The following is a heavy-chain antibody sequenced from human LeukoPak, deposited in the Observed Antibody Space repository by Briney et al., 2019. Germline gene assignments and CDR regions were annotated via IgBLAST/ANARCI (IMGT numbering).Heavy chain of an antibody. CDR3: AREGGVVEAMIYIHPNEEDYYGMDV. CDR2: INIYNRDT. J-gene: IGHJ6*02. D-gene: IGHD3/OR15-3a*01. Sequence: ASVTVSCMASGYSFSDYGITWVRQAPGQGLEWVGWINIYNRDTKYAQKFQVRVTISTDTPTSTVDMELRRLTSGDTAVCCCAREGGVVEAMIYIHPNEEDYYGMDVWGQGTTVIVSS. CDR1: GYSFSDYG. V-gene: IGHV1-18*04.